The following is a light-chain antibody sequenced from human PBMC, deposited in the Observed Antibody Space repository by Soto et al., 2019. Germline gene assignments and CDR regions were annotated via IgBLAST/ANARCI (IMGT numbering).Light chain of an antibody. V-gene: IGKV3-15*01. Sequence: EIVMTQSPATLSVSPGERATLSCRASQSVSNNLAWYQQKPGQAPRLLIYHASTGATGIPARFSGSGSGTEFTLPFSSLRLEEFAVYYCQQYNKCPLTFGGGTKLEIK. CDR1: QSVSNN. CDR3: QQYNKCPLT. J-gene: IGKJ4*01. CDR2: HAS.